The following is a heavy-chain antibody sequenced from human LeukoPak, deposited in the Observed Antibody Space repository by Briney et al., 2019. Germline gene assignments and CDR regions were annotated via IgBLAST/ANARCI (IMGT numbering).Heavy chain of an antibody. CDR2: INHSGST. V-gene: IGHV4-34*01. CDR3: ARGPQNYYDILTGYQAPGYYFDY. J-gene: IGHJ4*02. Sequence: PSETLSLTCAVYGGSFSGYYWSWIRQPPGKGLEWIGEINHSGSTNYNPSLKSRVTISVDTSKNQFSLKLSSVTAADTAVYYCARGPQNYYDILTGYQAPGYYFDYWGQGTLVTVSS. D-gene: IGHD3-9*01. CDR1: GGSFSGYY.